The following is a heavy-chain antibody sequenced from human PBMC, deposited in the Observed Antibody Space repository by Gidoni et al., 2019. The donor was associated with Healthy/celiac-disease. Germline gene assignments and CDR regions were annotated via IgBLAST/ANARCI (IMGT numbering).Heavy chain of an antibody. D-gene: IGHD6-6*01. V-gene: IGHV3-9*01. CDR1: GFTLDDYA. Sequence: EVQLVESGGGLVQPGRSLRLSRAAAGFTLDDYAMHWVRQAPGKGLEWVSGISWTSGSIGYADSVKRRFTISRDNAKNSLYLQMNSLRAEDTALYYCATVSSIAAPDAFDIWGQGTMVTVSS. J-gene: IGHJ3*02. CDR3: ATVSSIAAPDAFDI. CDR2: ISWTSGSI.